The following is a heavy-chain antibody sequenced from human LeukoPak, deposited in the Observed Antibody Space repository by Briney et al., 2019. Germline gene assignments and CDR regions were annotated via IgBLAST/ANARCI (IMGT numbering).Heavy chain of an antibody. CDR1: GYTFTTYW. D-gene: IGHD5-24*01. V-gene: IGHV5-10-1*01. J-gene: IGHJ5*02. CDR3: ARQRGANWFDP. Sequence: GESLRISCKGSGYTFTTYWINWLRQMPGKGLEWMGRIDPSDSYTKYSPSFEGHVTISADKSISTAYLQWSSLKASDTAMYYCARQRGANWFDPWGQGTLVTVSS. CDR2: IDPSDSYT.